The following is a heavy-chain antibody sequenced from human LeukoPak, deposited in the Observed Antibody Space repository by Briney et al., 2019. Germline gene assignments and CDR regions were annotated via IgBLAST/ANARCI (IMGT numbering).Heavy chain of an antibody. CDR1: GGSISSYY. J-gene: IGHJ2*01. CDR2: IYYSGST. V-gene: IGHV4-59*01. Sequence: SETLSLTCTVSGGSISSYYWSWIRQPPGKGLEWIGYIYYSGSTNYNPSLKSRVTISVDTSKNQFSLKLSSVTAADTAVYYCARGGPGVYVDGDYGNWYFDLWGRGTLVTVSS. D-gene: IGHD4-17*01. CDR3: ARGGPGVYVDGDYGNWYFDL.